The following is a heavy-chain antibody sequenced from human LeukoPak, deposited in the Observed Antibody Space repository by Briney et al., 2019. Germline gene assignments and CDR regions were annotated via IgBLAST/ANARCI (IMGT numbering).Heavy chain of an antibody. Sequence: GGSLRLSCGAFGFNFRAFTMHWVRQAPGKGLEWVSVIYSGGSTYYADSVKGRFTISRDNSKNTLYLQMNSLRAEDTAVYYCARPPDNYMDVWGKGTTVTVSS. CDR1: GFNFRAFT. CDR3: ARPPDNYMDV. J-gene: IGHJ6*03. V-gene: IGHV3-66*04. CDR2: IYSGGST.